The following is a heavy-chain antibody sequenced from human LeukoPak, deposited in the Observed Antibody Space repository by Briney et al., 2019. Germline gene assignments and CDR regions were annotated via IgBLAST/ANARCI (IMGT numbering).Heavy chain of an antibody. Sequence: GGSLRLSCAASGFTVSSNYMSWVRQAPGKGLEWVSVIYSGGSTYYADSVKGRFTISRDNSKNTLYLQMNSLRAEDTAVYYCARDHDGDYVSSDYWGQGTLVTVSS. CDR3: ARDHDGDYVSSDY. CDR1: GFTVSSNY. J-gene: IGHJ4*02. CDR2: IYSGGST. V-gene: IGHV3-53*01. D-gene: IGHD4-17*01.